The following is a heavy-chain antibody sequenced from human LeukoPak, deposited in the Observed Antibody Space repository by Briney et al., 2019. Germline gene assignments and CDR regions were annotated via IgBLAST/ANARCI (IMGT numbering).Heavy chain of an antibody. CDR2: IHHSGNRFETGST. D-gene: IGHD2-21*01. CDR1: GFFITNNNY. Sequence: SETLSLTCTVSGFFITNNNYWGWIRQSPGKGLEWMGSIHHSGNRFETGSTHYNPSFRGRISVSADPSKNQFSLTLRSVTAADTGVYFCARNCRSCFFNDWSQGTLVTVSS. J-gene: IGHJ1*01. V-gene: IGHV4-38-2*02. CDR3: ARNCRSCFFND.